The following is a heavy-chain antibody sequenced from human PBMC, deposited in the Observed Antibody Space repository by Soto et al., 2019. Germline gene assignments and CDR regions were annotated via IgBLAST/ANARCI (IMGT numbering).Heavy chain of an antibody. J-gene: IGHJ5*02. Sequence: EVQLLESGGGLVQPGGSLRLACAASGFSFNSYDMVWVRQAPGKGLEWVSVISARGGSSYFADSVKGRFTISRDNSKNVLSLEMNNLRAEDTATYFCAKGSSEYSASVDRWGQGTLVLVSS. CDR2: ISARGGSS. V-gene: IGHV3-23*01. CDR1: GFSFNSYD. D-gene: IGHD5-12*01. CDR3: AKGSSEYSASVDR.